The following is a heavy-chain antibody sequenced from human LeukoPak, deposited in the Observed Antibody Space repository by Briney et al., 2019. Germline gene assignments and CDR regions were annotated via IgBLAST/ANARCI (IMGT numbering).Heavy chain of an antibody. J-gene: IGHJ3*01. CDR2: IKTDGRST. CDR3: AREVQMATIDGDAFDL. Sequence: GGSLRLSCAASGFTFSSHWMHWVRQAPGKGLVWVSRIKTDGRSTSYADSVKGRFTISRDNAKNTLYLQMNSLRAEDTAVYYCAREVQMATIDGDAFDLWGQGTMVTVSS. V-gene: IGHV3-74*01. CDR1: GFTFSSHW. D-gene: IGHD5-24*01.